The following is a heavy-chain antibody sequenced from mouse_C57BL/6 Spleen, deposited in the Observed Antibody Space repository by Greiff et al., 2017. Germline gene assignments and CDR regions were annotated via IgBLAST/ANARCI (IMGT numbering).Heavy chain of an antibody. V-gene: IGHV5-9*01. J-gene: IGHJ4*01. CDR3: ARERHCYGSSYAMDY. Sequence: EVKLVESGGGLVKPGGSLKLSCAASGFTFSSYTMSWVRQTPEKRLEWVATISGGGGNTYYPDSVKGRFTISRDNAKNTLYLQMSSLRSEDTALYYCARERHCYGSSYAMDYWGQGTSVTVSS. CDR2: ISGGGGNT. D-gene: IGHD1-1*01. CDR1: GFTFSSYT.